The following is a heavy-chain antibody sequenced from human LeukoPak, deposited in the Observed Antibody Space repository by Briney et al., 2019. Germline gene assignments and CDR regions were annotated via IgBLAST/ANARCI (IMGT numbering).Heavy chain of an antibody. J-gene: IGHJ6*02. CDR1: GFTFSSYW. V-gene: IGHV3-74*01. CDR2: INSDGSST. CDR3: ARKVSCSSTSCYYYYGMDV. Sequence: PGGSLRLSCAASGFTFSSYWMHWVRHAPGKGLVWVLRINSDGSSTSYADSVKGRFTISRDNAKNTLYLQMNSLRAEDTAVYHCARKVSCSSTSCYYYYGMDVWGQGTTVTVSS. D-gene: IGHD2-2*01.